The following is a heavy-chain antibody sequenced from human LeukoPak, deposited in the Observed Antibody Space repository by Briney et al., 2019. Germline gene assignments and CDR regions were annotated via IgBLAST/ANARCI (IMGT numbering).Heavy chain of an antibody. Sequence: GGSLRLSCEASGFTFSNHWMSWVRQAPGKGLEWVANIKRDGSEKYYVDSVKGRFTLSRDNAKNSLNLQMNSLRVEDTAVYYCARDGAGATSFDYWGQGTLVTVSS. CDR3: ARDGAGATSFDY. CDR2: IKRDGSEK. V-gene: IGHV3-7*01. D-gene: IGHD1-26*01. J-gene: IGHJ4*02. CDR1: GFTFSNHW.